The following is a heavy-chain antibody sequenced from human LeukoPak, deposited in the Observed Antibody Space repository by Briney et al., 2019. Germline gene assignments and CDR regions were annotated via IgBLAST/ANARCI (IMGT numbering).Heavy chain of an antibody. CDR1: GYSFTSYW. J-gene: IGHJ4*02. CDR3: ARRCDFWSGYYHFDY. Sequence: GESLKISCKGSGYSFTSYWIGWVRQMPGKGLAWMGIIYPGDSDTRYSPSFQGQVTISADKSISTAYLQWSSLKASDTAMYYCARRCDFWSGYYHFDYWGQGTLVTVSS. D-gene: IGHD3-3*01. CDR2: IYPGDSDT. V-gene: IGHV5-51*01.